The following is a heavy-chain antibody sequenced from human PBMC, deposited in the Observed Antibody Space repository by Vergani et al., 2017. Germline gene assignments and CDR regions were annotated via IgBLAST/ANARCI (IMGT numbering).Heavy chain of an antibody. Sequence: EVQLVESGGGLVQPGGSLRLSCAASGFTFSSYSMNWVRQAPGKGLEWVSYISRSSSTIYYADSVKGRFTISRDNAKNSLYLQMNSMRAEDTAVYYCARYSWSGYPYYFDYWGQGTLVTVSS. D-gene: IGHD3-3*01. V-gene: IGHV3-48*01. CDR3: ARYSWSGYPYYFDY. CDR1: GFTFSSYS. CDR2: ISRSSSTI. J-gene: IGHJ4*02.